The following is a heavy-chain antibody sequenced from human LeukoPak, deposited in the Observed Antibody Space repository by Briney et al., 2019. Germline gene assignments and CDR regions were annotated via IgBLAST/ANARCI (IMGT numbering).Heavy chain of an antibody. Sequence: SVKVSSKTSASTFISYAISWVRQAPGQGLEWMGGIIPIFGTANYAQKFQGRVTITTDESTRTAYMELSSLRSEDTAVYYCARVGSYYDSSGYYDYWGQGTLVTVSS. D-gene: IGHD3-22*01. CDR3: ARVGSYYDSSGYYDY. CDR2: IIPIFGTA. V-gene: IGHV1-69*05. J-gene: IGHJ4*02. CDR1: ASTFISYA.